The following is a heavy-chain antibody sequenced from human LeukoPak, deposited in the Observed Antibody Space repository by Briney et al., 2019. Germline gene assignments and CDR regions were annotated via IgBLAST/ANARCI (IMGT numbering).Heavy chain of an antibody. CDR1: GFTFSNYG. V-gene: IGHV3-33*06. CDR3: ANNFDY. Sequence: GGSLRLSCAASGFTFSNYGMHWVRQAPGKGLEWVALIYYDGSNKYYADSVKGRFTTSRDNSKNTLYLQMDSLRAEDTAVYYCANNFDYWGQGTLVTVSS. CDR2: IYYDGSNK. J-gene: IGHJ4*02.